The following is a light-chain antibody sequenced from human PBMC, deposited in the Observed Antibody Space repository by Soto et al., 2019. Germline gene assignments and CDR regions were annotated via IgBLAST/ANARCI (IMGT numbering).Light chain of an antibody. J-gene: IGLJ2*01. V-gene: IGLV1-44*01. CDR3: AAWDDSLNGVV. Sequence: QSALTQPPSASGTPGQRVTISCSGSSSNIGSNTVNWYQQLPGTAPKLLIYSNNQRPSGVPDRFSGSKSGTSASLAISGLQSEDGADYYCAAWDDSLNGVVFGGGT. CDR1: SSNIGSNT. CDR2: SNN.